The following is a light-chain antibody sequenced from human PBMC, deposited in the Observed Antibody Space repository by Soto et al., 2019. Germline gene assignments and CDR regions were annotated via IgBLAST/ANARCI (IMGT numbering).Light chain of an antibody. CDR2: GAS. CDR1: QSISTY. Sequence: DIQMTQSPSSPSASIGDRITITCRASQSISTYLNWYQQKPGKAPNLLIYGASTLQNGVPSRFSGSGSATDFTLTISSLQPEDFATYYCQQSFITPPHTFGGGTKVEIK. V-gene: IGKV1-39*01. CDR3: QQSFITPPHT. J-gene: IGKJ4*01.